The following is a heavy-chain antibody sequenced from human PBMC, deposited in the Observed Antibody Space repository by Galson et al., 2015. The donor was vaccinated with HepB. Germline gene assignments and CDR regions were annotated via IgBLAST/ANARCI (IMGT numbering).Heavy chain of an antibody. V-gene: IGHV3-48*02. CDR2: ISSSSSTI. J-gene: IGHJ4*02. D-gene: IGHD3-10*01. CDR3: ARTEYYYGSGSLDY. CDR1: GFTFSSYS. Sequence: SLRLSCAASGFTFSSYSMNWVRQAPGKGLEWVSYISSSSSTIYYADSVKGRFTISRDNAKNSLYLQMNSLRDEDTAVYYCARTEYYYGSGSLDYWGQGTLVTVSS.